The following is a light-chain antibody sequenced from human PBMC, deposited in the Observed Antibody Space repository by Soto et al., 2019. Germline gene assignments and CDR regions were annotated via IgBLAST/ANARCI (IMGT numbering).Light chain of an antibody. CDR2: TAS. CDR3: QQCCASAIT. Sequence: DIQMTQSPSSLSASVGDRVTITCRASQPIGNYLTWYQQTPGNAPKLLIYTASTLLGEVPSRFSGSGSGTDFTLTIDSLQPEDFATYYCQQCCASAITFGQGTRLEIK. J-gene: IGKJ5*01. CDR1: QPIGNY. V-gene: IGKV1-39*01.